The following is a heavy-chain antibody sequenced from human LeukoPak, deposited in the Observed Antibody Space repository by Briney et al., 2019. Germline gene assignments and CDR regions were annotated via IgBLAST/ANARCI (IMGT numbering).Heavy chain of an antibody. D-gene: IGHD1-26*01. V-gene: IGHV3-30*14. CDR2: ISYDGSNK. CDR1: GFTFSSYA. J-gene: IGHJ6*02. CDR3: ARSGVSYYYGMDV. Sequence: GGSLRLSCAASGFTFSSYAVHWVRQAPGRGLEWVAVISYDGSNKYYADSVKGRFTISRDNSKNTLYLQMNSLRAEDTAVYYCARSGVSYYYGMDVWGQGTTVTVSS.